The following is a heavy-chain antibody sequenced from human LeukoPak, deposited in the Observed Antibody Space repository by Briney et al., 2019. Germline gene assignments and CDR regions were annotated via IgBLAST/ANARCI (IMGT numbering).Heavy chain of an antibody. Sequence: GGSLRLSCAASGFTFSSYAMSWVRQAPGKGLEWVSAISGSGGSTYYADSVKGRFTISRGNSKNTLYVQMNSLRAEDTAVYYCAARSNNWYVLDNWGQGTLVTVSS. CDR2: ISGSGGST. D-gene: IGHD6-13*01. V-gene: IGHV3-23*01. CDR1: GFTFSSYA. CDR3: AARSNNWYVLDN. J-gene: IGHJ4*02.